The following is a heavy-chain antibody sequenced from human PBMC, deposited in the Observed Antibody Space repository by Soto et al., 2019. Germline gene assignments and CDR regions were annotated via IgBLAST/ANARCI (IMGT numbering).Heavy chain of an antibody. CDR3: AAFDPGPMGFDP. D-gene: IGHD3-3*02. Sequence: ASVKASCKASGYTFTSYGISWVRQAPGQGLEWMGWISAYNGNTNYAQKLQERVTITRDMSTSTAYMELSSLRSEDTAFYYCAAFDPGPMGFDPWGQGTLVTVSS. CDR2: ISAYNGNT. V-gene: IGHV1-18*04. CDR1: GYTFTSYG. J-gene: IGHJ5*02.